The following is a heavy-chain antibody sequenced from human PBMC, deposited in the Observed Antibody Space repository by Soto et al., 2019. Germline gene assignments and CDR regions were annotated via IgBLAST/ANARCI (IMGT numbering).Heavy chain of an antibody. J-gene: IGHJ4*02. CDR3: ARGQQLVPFDY. CDR2: ISYDGSNK. D-gene: IGHD6-13*01. V-gene: IGHV3-30-3*01. CDR1: GFTFSSYA. Sequence: QVQLVESGGGVVQPGRSLRLSCAASGFTFSSYAMHWVRQAPGKGLEWVAVISYDGSNKYYADSVKGRFTISRDNSKNKVYLQMNSLRAEDTGVYYCARGQQLVPFDYWGQGTLVTVSS.